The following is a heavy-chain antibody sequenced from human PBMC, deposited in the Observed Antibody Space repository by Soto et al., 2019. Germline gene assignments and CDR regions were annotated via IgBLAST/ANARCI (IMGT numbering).Heavy chain of an antibody. V-gene: IGHV1-69*05. D-gene: IGHD3-3*01. CDR2: IIPIFGTA. J-gene: IGHJ4*02. Sequence: SVKVSCKASGGTFSSYAISWVRQAPGQGLEWMGGIIPIFGTANYAQKFQGRVTMTRDTSTSTVYMELSSLRSDDTAVYYCARAREWSQFDYWGQGTLVTVSS. CDR1: GGTFSSYA. CDR3: ARAREWSQFDY.